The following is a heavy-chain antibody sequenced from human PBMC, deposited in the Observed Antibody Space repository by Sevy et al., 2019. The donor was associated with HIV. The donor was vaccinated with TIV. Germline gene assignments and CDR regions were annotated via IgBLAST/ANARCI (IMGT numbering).Heavy chain of an antibody. CDR2: IKQDGSEK. D-gene: IGHD6-13*01. CDR1: GFTFSTYW. V-gene: IGHV3-7*03. Sequence: GGSLRLSCAASGFTFSTYWMTWVRQAPGKGLEWVANIKQDGSEKDYAASVKGRLTVSRDNTTNSLYLQLNSLRSKVTGISYCARAPVGSGWYFPRGIDYWGQGTLVTVSS. J-gene: IGHJ4*02. CDR3: ARAPVGSGWYFPRGIDY.